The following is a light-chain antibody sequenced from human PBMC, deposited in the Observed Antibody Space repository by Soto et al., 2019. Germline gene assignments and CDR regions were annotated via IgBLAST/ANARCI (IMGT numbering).Light chain of an antibody. CDR2: GAS. V-gene: IGKV3-20*01. J-gene: IGKJ2*01. CDR3: QQSGSSFYT. CDR1: QSVSSAY. Sequence: EIVLTQSPGTLSLSPGERATLSCRASQSVSSAYLAWYQQIPGQAPRLLIYGASSRATGIPDRFSCSGSGTHVTLTISGLEPEDFEVYYGQQSGSSFYTFGQGTKQEIK.